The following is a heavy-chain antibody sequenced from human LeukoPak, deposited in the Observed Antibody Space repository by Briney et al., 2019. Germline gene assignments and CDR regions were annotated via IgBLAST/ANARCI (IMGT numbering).Heavy chain of an antibody. CDR2: IYYSGST. Sequence: SETLSLTCTVSGGSISSYYWSWIRQPPGKGLEWIGYIYYSGSTNYNPSLKSRVTISVDTSKNQFSLKLSSVTAADTAVYYCARDNGYSYGIYYYYGMDVWGQGTTVTVSS. D-gene: IGHD5-18*01. V-gene: IGHV4-59*01. CDR1: GGSISSYY. J-gene: IGHJ6*02. CDR3: ARDNGYSYGIYYYYGMDV.